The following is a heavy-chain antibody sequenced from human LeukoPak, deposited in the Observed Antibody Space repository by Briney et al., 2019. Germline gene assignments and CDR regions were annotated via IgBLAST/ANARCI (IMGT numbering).Heavy chain of an antibody. CDR1: GFTFSSYG. CDR3: ARGNYDILTGYSLPSWFDP. D-gene: IGHD3-9*01. J-gene: IGHJ5*02. V-gene: IGHV3-30*03. CDR2: ISYDGSNK. Sequence: PGGSLRLSCAASGFTFSSYGMHWVRQAPGKGLEWVAVISYDGSNKYYADSVKGRFTISRDNSKNTLYLQMNSLRAEDTAVYYCARGNYDILTGYSLPSWFDPWGQGTLVTVSS.